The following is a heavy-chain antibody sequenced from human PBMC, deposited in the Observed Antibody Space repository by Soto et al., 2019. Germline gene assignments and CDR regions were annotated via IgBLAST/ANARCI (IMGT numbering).Heavy chain of an antibody. J-gene: IGHJ4*02. CDR1: GFTFNSYA. D-gene: IGHD6-19*01. CDR2: ISASGGST. Sequence: EVQLLESGGGLVQPGGSLRLSCAASGFTFNSYAISWVRQAPGKGLEWVSSISASGGSTYYADSVKGRFTISRDNSKDTLYLQMSSLRAEDTAVYYCAKRHSSGFDYWGQGTLVTVSS. CDR3: AKRHSSGFDY. V-gene: IGHV3-23*01.